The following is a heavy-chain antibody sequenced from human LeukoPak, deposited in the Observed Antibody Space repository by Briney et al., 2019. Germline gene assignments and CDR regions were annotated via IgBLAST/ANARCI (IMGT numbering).Heavy chain of an antibody. J-gene: IGHJ6*03. D-gene: IGHD6-13*01. Sequence: GASVKVSCKASGYTFTGYYMHWVRQAPGQGLEWMGWINPNSGGTNYAQKFQGRVTMTRDTSISTAYMELSRLRSDDTAVYYCARSSRSSSWSYYYYYMDVWGKGTTVTVSS. CDR3: ARSSRSSSWSYYYYYMDV. V-gene: IGHV1-2*02. CDR2: INPNSGGT. CDR1: GYTFTGYY.